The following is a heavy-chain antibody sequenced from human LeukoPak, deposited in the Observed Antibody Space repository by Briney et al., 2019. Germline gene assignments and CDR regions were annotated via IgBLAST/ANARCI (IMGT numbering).Heavy chain of an antibody. Sequence: GGSLTLSCAASGFTFSGYGMSWVRQAPGKGLEWVAFIRNDGTKEYHADSVKGRFSISRDNPKNTLYLQMNSLSVEDTAIYYCVKALGGSGSYWGQGTSVVVSS. CDR1: GFTFSGYG. CDR3: VKALGGSGSY. J-gene: IGHJ4*02. V-gene: IGHV3-30*02. D-gene: IGHD3-10*01. CDR2: IRNDGTKE.